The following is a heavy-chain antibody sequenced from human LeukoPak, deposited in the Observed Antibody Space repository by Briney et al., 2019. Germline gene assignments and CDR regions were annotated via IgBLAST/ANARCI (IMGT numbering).Heavy chain of an antibody. CDR1: GFTFSTYW. V-gene: IGHV3-7*04. D-gene: IGHD5-12*01. J-gene: IGHJ4*02. CDR3: ARLILRYSGYESYFDS. CDR2: IKQDGSEK. Sequence: PGGSLRLSCAASGFTFSTYWMSWVRQAPGKGLEWVANIKQDGSEKYHVDSVKGRFTISRDNAKNSLYLQMSSLRAEDTAVYYCARLILRYSGYESYFDSWGQGTLVTVSS.